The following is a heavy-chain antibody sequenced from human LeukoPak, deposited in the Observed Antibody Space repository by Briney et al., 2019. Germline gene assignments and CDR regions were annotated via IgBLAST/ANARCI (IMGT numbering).Heavy chain of an antibody. CDR2: IRPEGTTT. J-gene: IGHJ4*02. V-gene: IGHV3-74*03. CDR1: GFTFSTYW. CDR3: ARDLDWILFDY. Sequence: GGPLRLSCAASGFTFSTYWMHWVRQAPGKGLVWVSRIRPEGTTTAYADSVKGRFTISRDNAKNTLFLQMNSLSAEDTAVYYCARDLDWILFDYWGQGTLVTVSS. D-gene: IGHD3-9*01.